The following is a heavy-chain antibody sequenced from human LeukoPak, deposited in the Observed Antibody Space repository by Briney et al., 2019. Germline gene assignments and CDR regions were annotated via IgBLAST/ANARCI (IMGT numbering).Heavy chain of an antibody. V-gene: IGHV4-31*03. Sequence: SQTLSLTCTVSGGSISSGGYYWSWLRQHPGKGLEWIGYIYYSGSTYYNPSLKSRVTISVDTSKNQFSLKLSSVTAADTAVYYCARGSIAAAERYFDYWGQGTLVTVSS. CDR1: GGSISSGGYY. CDR3: ARGSIAAAERYFDY. D-gene: IGHD6-13*01. J-gene: IGHJ4*02. CDR2: IYYSGST.